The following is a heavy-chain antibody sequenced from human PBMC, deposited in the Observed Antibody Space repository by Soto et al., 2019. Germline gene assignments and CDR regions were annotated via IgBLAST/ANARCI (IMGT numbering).Heavy chain of an antibody. CDR1: GGSISSYY. Sequence: SETLSLTCTVSGGSISSYYWSWIRQPPGKGLEWIGYIYYSGSTNYNPSLKSRVTISVDTSKNQFSLKLSSVTAADTAVYYCARVVWSSAYGMDVWGQGTTVTVSS. CDR3: ARVVWSSAYGMDV. D-gene: IGHD1-26*01. V-gene: IGHV4-59*01. CDR2: IYYSGST. J-gene: IGHJ6*02.